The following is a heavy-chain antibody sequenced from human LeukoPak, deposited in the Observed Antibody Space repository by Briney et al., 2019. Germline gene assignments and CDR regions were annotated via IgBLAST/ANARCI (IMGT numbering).Heavy chain of an antibody. Sequence: ASVKVSCKVSGYTFTGYYMHWVRQAPGQGLEWMGWINPNSGGTNYAQKFQGRVTMTRDTSISTAYMELSRLRSDDTAVYYCARTNTYYYDSSGYYHQDPFDYWGQGTLVTVSS. CDR3: ARTNTYYYDSSGYYHQDPFDY. J-gene: IGHJ4*02. CDR1: GYTFTGYY. V-gene: IGHV1-2*02. CDR2: INPNSGGT. D-gene: IGHD3-22*01.